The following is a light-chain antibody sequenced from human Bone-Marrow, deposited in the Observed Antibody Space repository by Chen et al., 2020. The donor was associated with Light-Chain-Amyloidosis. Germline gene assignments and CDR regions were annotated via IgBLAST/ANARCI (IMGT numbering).Light chain of an antibody. CDR2: RDX. Sequence: SYELTQPPSVSVXXGQXXXITXXGDDSXTKYAYWYQXKPGXAPVLXXHRDXXRPSGXSERXXGSSSGTXATXXISGXXAEXXADYXXXSADXSGTYEVIXXGGTKLTVL. CDR1: DSXTKY. V-gene: IGLV3-25*03. J-gene: IGLJ2*01. CDR3: XSADXSGTYEVI.